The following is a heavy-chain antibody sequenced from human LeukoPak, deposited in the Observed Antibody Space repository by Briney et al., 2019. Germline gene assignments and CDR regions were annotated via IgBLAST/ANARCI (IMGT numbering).Heavy chain of an antibody. J-gene: IGHJ4*02. CDR3: ATTEDYENKIFDY. CDR1: EYTLTELS. CDR2: FDPEDGET. V-gene: IGHV1-24*01. D-gene: IGHD3-22*01. Sequence: ASVKVSCKVSEYTLTELSVHWVRQATGKGLEWMGGFDPEDGETIYAQKFQGRVTMTEDTSTDTAYMELSSLRSEDTAVYYCATTEDYENKIFDYWGQGTLVTVSS.